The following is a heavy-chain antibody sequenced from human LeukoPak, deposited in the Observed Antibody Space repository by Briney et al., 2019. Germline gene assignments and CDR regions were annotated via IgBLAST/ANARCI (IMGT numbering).Heavy chain of an antibody. D-gene: IGHD2-15*01. CDR3: ASPSRYCSGGSCYSWFDP. CDR2: IYYSGST. J-gene: IGHJ5*02. CDR1: GGSISSSSYY. V-gene: IGHV4-39*01. Sequence: SETLSLTCTVSGGSISSSSYYWGWIRQPPGKGLEWIGSIYYSGSTYYNPSLKSRVTISVDTSKNQFSLKLSSVTAADTAVYYCASPSRYCSGGSCYSWFDPWGQGTLVTVSS.